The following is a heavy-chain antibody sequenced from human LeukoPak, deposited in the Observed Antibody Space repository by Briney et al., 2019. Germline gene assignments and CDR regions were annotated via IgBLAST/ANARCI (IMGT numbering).Heavy chain of an antibody. J-gene: IGHJ4*02. CDR3: AKRGLRYFDWLPDY. D-gene: IGHD3-9*01. CDR1: GFTFSSYA. CDR2: ISGSGGST. V-gene: IGHV3-23*01. Sequence: GGSLRLSCAASGFTFSSYAMSWVRQAPGKGLEWVSAISGSGGSTYYADSVKGRFTISRGNSKNTLYLQMNSLRAEDTAVYYCAKRGLRYFDWLPDYWGQGTLVTVSS.